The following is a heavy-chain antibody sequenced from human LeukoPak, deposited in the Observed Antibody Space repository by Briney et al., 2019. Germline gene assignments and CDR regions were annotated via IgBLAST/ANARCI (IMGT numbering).Heavy chain of an antibody. CDR1: EFSFTVSN. D-gene: IGHD2-2*01. V-gene: IGHV3-73*01. CDR3: SCQDGSSRSCFYFDV. J-gene: IGHJ4*02. CDR2: IRSKPSSYTT. Sequence: PGGSLRLSPAASEFSFTVSNTHCVRQASGRGLEWVGLIRSKPSSYTTVYAASVKGRFTISRDDSKNTAYLQMKSLKAEHTAVLYFSCQDGSSRSCFYFDVWGQGTLVTVSS.